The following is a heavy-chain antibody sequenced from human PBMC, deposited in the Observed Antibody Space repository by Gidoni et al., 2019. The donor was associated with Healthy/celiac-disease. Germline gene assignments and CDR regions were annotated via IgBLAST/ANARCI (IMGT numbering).Heavy chain of an antibody. CDR1: GFTFSSYS. CDR2: ISSSSSTI. CDR3: ARDLAAAGRGWFDP. D-gene: IGHD6-13*01. V-gene: IGHV3-48*04. J-gene: IGHJ5*02. Sequence: EVQLVESGGGLVQPGGSLRLSCAASGFTFSSYSMNWVRQAPGKGLEWVSYISSSSSTIYYADSVKGRFTISRDNAKNSLYLQMNSLRAEDTAVYYCARDLAAAGRGWFDPWGQGTLVTVSS.